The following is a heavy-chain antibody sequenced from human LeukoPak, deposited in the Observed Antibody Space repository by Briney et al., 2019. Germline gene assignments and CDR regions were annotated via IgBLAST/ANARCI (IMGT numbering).Heavy chain of an antibody. J-gene: IGHJ4*02. Sequence: GGSLRLSCAASGFTFSSYSMNWVRQAPGKGLEWVSSISSSSSYIYYADSVKGRFTISRDNAKNSLYLQMNSLRGEDTGVYYCARDQDGPGATVDYWGQGTLVTVSS. CDR2: ISSSSSYI. D-gene: IGHD1-26*01. CDR1: GFTFSSYS. CDR3: ARDQDGPGATVDY. V-gene: IGHV3-21*01.